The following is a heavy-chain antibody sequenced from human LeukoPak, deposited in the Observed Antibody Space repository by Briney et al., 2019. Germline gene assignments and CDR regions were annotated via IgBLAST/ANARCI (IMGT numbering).Heavy chain of an antibody. V-gene: IGHV3-20*04. CDR3: ARGSQVNWFDP. CDR1: GFTFDDYG. J-gene: IGHJ5*02. CDR2: INWNGGST. Sequence: PGGSLRLSCAPSGFTFDDYGMSWVRQAPGKGPEGVSGINWNGGSTGYADSVKGRFTISRDNAKNSPYLQMNSLRAEDTALYYCARGSQVNWFDPWGQGTLVTVSS.